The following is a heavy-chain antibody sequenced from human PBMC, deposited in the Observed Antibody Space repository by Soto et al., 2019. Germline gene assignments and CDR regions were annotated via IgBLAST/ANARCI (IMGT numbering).Heavy chain of an antibody. J-gene: IGHJ5*02. CDR3: VRDGHCINTSCYGNWFDP. CDR2: INPSGGST. D-gene: IGHD2-2*01. CDR1: GYTFTSYY. Sequence: ASVEVSCKASGYTFTSYYMHWVRQAPGQGLEWMGIINPSGGSTSYAQKFQGRVTMTRDTSTSTVYMELSSLRSEDTAVYYCVRDGHCINTSCYGNWFDPWGQGTLVTVSS. V-gene: IGHV1-46*03.